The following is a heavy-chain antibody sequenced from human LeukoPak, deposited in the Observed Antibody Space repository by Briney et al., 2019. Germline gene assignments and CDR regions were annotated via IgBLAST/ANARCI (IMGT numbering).Heavy chain of an antibody. V-gene: IGHV3-49*04. J-gene: IGHJ4*02. CDR1: GITFSSYE. Sequence: GGSLRLSCGASGITFSSYEMIWVRQAPGKGLEWVGFIRSKAYGGTTEYAASVKGRFTISRDDSKSIAYLQMNSLKTEDTAVYYCTRVRKLLWFGELFDYWGQGTLVTVSS. CDR3: TRVRKLLWFGELFDY. CDR2: IRSKAYGGTT. D-gene: IGHD3-10*01.